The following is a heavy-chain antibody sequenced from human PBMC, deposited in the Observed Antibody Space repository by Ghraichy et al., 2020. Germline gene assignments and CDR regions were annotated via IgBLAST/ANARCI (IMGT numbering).Heavy chain of an antibody. CDR3: AKTAWPYYYYYGMDV. CDR2: ISGSGGST. CDR1: GFTFSSYA. Sequence: GALRLSCAASGFTFSSYAMSWVRQAPGKGLEWVSAISGSGGSTYYADSVKGRFTISRDNSKNTLYLQMNSLRAEDTAVYYCAKTAWPYYYYYGMDVWGQGTTVTVSS. J-gene: IGHJ6*02. V-gene: IGHV3-23*01.